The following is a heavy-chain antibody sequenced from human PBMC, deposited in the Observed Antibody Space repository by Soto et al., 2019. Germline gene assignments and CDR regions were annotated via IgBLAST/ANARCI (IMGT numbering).Heavy chain of an antibody. Sequence: SYTLSHTCTFSGRSISSYYWSWIRQPPGKGLEWIGYIYYSGSTNYNPSLKSRVTISVDTSKNQFSLKLSSVTAADTAVYYCARVIVVVPAAMNWFDPWGQG. D-gene: IGHD2-2*01. CDR2: IYYSGST. CDR1: GRSISSYY. CDR3: ARVIVVVPAAMNWFDP. V-gene: IGHV4-59*07. J-gene: IGHJ5*02.